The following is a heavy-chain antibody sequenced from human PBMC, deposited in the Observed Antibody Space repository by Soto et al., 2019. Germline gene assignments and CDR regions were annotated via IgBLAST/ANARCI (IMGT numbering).Heavy chain of an antibody. Sequence: PGGSLRLSCAASGFTFSSYAMSWVRQAPGKGLEWVSAISGSGGSTYYADSVKGRFTISRDNSKNTLYLQMNSLRAEDTAVYYCAKLDSSGWYATTDYWGQGTLVTVSS. J-gene: IGHJ4*02. CDR3: AKLDSSGWYATTDY. V-gene: IGHV3-23*01. CDR2: ISGSGGST. D-gene: IGHD6-19*01. CDR1: GFTFSSYA.